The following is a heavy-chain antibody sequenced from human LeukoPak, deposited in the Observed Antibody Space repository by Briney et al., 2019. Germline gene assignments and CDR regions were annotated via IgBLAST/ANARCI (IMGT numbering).Heavy chain of an antibody. CDR2: IYYSGST. D-gene: IGHD6-13*01. Sequence: SETLSLTCAVSGGSINSGGYSWSWIRQPPGKGLQWIACIYYSGSTSYTPSLRSRLTISVDTSKNQFSLRLSSVTAADTAVYYCARAAKGRRGYNAFDIWGQGTMVTVSS. V-gene: IGHV4-30-4*07. CDR3: ARAAKGRRGYNAFDI. J-gene: IGHJ3*02. CDR1: GGSINSGGYS.